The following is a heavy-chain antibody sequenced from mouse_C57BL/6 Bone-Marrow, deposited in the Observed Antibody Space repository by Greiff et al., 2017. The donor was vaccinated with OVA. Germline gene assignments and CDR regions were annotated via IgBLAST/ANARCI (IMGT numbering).Heavy chain of an antibody. V-gene: IGHV1-69*01. Sequence: QVQLQQPGAELVMPGASVKLSCKASGYTFTSYWMHWVKQRPGQGLEWIGEIDPSDSDTNYNQKFKGKSTLTVDKSSSTAYMQLSSLTSEDSAVYYCARRGSSYGFAYWGQGTLVTVSA. J-gene: IGHJ3*01. CDR2: IDPSDSDT. CDR3: ARRGSSYGFAY. D-gene: IGHD1-1*01. CDR1: GYTFTSYW.